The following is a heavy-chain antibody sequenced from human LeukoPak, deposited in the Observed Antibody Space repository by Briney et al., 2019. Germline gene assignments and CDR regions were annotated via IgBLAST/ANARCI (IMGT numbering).Heavy chain of an antibody. Sequence: PGGSLRLSCAASGFTFSSYWMSWVRQAPGKGLEWVANIKQDGSEKYYVDSVKGRFTVSRDNAKNPLYLQMNSLRVEDTAMYYCAKVAASGISPTDYWGQGTLVTVSS. CDR1: GFTFSSYW. CDR3: AKVAASGISPTDY. D-gene: IGHD6-13*01. J-gene: IGHJ4*02. CDR2: IKQDGSEK. V-gene: IGHV3-7*01.